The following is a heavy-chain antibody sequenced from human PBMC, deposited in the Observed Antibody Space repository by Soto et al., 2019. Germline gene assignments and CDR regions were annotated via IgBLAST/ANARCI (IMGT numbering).Heavy chain of an antibody. J-gene: IGHJ6*02. CDR2: IIPIFGTA. CDR3: ALYGGGDYYYGMDV. D-gene: IGHD2-2*02. Sequence: QVQLVQSGAEVKKPGSSAKVSCKASGGTFSSYAISWVRQAPGQGLEWMGGIIPIFGTANYAQKFQGRVTITADKSTSTAYMELSSLRSEDTAVYYCALYGGGDYYYGMDVWGQGTTVTVSS. CDR1: GGTFSSYA. V-gene: IGHV1-69*06.